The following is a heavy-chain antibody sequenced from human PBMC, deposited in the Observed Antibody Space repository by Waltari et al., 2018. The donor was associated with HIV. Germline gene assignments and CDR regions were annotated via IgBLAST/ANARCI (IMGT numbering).Heavy chain of an antibody. CDR1: GFTFSSSG. D-gene: IGHD3-3*01. CDR2: IWYDGDNK. CDR3: ARDDREYDFWSGYYIGGNYYYGMDV. V-gene: IGHV3-33*01. J-gene: IGHJ6*02. Sequence: QVQLVESGGGVVQPGRSLRLSCAASGFTFSSSGMHWVRPAPGKGLEWVDGIWYDGDNKYYADSVKGRFTISRDNSKSTLDLQMNSLRAEDTAVYYCARDDREYDFWSGYYIGGNYYYGMDVWGQGTTVTVSS.